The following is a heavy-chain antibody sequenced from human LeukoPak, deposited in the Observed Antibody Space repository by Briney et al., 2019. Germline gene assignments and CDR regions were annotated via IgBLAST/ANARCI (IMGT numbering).Heavy chain of an antibody. J-gene: IGHJ4*02. Sequence: SETLSLTCTVSGYSISSGYYWGWIRQPPGKGLEWIGSIYQNGSTYYNPSLKGRVTISVDTSKNQFSLKVSSVTAADTAVYYCARGPPRDYVWGSYPHYFDYWGQGTLVTVSS. D-gene: IGHD3-16*02. CDR1: GYSISSGYY. V-gene: IGHV4-38-2*02. CDR3: ARGPPRDYVWGSYPHYFDY. CDR2: IYQNGST.